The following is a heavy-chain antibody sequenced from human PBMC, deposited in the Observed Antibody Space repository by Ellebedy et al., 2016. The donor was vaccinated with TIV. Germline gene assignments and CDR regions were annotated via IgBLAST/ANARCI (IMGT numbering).Heavy chain of an antibody. V-gene: IGHV3-7*01. CDR1: GFTFTPYS. CDR2: IRQDGNK. Sequence: GESLKISCTASGFTFTPYSMNWVRQAPGKGLEWVANIRQDGNKNYVDSVKGRFTISRDNAQNSLYLQMNSLRAEDTAVYYCATDGSYGDYLSPTHAFVIWGQGTMVTVSS. D-gene: IGHD4-17*01. CDR3: ATDGSYGDYLSPTHAFVI. J-gene: IGHJ3*02.